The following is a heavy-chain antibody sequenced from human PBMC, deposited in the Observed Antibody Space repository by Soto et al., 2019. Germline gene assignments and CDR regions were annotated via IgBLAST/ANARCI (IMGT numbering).Heavy chain of an antibody. CDR2: IAYDGSNE. D-gene: IGHD4-4*01. CDR3: ARPLWRDDYNWGYFDL. Sequence: GGSLRLSCVASGFTFSNYGFHWVRQAPGKGLEWVATIAYDGSNEYYADSVKGRFSVSRDNSKNTLYLQMNSLRAEDTAVYYCARPLWRDDYNWGYFDLWGRGTLVTVSS. V-gene: IGHV3-30*03. CDR1: GFTFSNYG. J-gene: IGHJ2*01.